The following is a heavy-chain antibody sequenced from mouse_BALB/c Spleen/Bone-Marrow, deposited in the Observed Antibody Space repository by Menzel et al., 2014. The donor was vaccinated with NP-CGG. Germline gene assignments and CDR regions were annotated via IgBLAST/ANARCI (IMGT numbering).Heavy chain of an antibody. D-gene: IGHD1-1*01. J-gene: IGHJ2*01. CDR1: GFDFSRYW. CDR3: ARPDYYGYLNY. CDR2: INPDSRTI. Sequence: EVKLLESGGGLVLPGGSLKLSCAASGFDFSRYWMSWVRQAPGKGLEWIGEINPDSRTINYSPSLKDKFIISRDNAKNTLYLRLNKVRSEDTALYYCARPDYYGYLNYWGQGTTLTVSS. V-gene: IGHV4-1*02.